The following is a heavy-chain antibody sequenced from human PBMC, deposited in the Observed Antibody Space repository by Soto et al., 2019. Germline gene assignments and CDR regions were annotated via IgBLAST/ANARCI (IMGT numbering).Heavy chain of an antibody. V-gene: IGHV4-34*01. Sequence: PSETLSLTCAVYGGSFSGYYWSWIRQPPGKGLEWIGEINHSGSTNYNPSLKSRVTISVDTSKNQSSLKLSSVTAADTAVYYCARRSSSSLGSLFDPWGRGILVTVSS. CDR2: INHSGST. J-gene: IGHJ5*02. CDR3: ARRSSSSLGSLFDP. CDR1: GGSFSGYY. D-gene: IGHD6-6*01.